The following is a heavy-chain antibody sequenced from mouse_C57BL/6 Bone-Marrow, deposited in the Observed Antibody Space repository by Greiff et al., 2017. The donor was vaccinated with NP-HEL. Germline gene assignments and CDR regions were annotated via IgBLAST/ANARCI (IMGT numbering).Heavy chain of an antibody. CDR1: GYTFTSYW. Sequence: VQLQQSGAELAKPGASVKLSCKASGYTFTSYWMHWVKQRPGQGLEWIGYITPSSGSTKYNQKFKDKATLTADKSSRTAYMQRRSLTYEDSAVYYCARLRGYYAMDYWGKGTSVTVSS. CDR3: ARLRGYYAMDY. CDR2: ITPSSGST. D-gene: IGHD1-1*01. V-gene: IGHV1-7*01. J-gene: IGHJ4*01.